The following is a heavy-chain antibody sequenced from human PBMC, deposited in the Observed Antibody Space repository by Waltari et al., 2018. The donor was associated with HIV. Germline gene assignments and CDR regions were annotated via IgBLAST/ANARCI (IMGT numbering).Heavy chain of an antibody. Sequence: EVQLVESGGGLVKPGGSLRLSCAASGFTFSNAWMSWVRQAPGKGLEWVGRLKSKTDGGTTDYAAPVKGRFTISSDDSKNTLYLQMNSLKTEDTAVYYCSTGWEYDTNSWSQHFFDYWGQGTLVTVSS. CDR3: STGWEYDTNSWSQHFFDY. D-gene: IGHD6-13*01. CDR1: GFTFSNAW. CDR2: LKSKTDGGTT. V-gene: IGHV3-15*01. J-gene: IGHJ4*02.